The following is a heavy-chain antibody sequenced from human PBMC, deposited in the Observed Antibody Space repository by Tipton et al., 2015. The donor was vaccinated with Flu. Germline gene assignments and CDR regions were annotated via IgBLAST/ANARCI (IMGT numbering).Heavy chain of an antibody. D-gene: IGHD3-10*02. CDR2: IYPSGAT. CDR1: SGSIRSTNYF. CDR3: ARLSYYDVDLKNFYFDY. J-gene: IGHJ4*02. Sequence: TLSLTCTDSSGSIRSTNYFCAWIRQPPGKRLELIGSIYPSGATYYNPSLKSRVTLSVDTSKSQFSLMLRSVTAADTAVYYCARLSYYDVDLKNFYFDYWGQGALVTVSS. V-gene: IGHV4-39*01.